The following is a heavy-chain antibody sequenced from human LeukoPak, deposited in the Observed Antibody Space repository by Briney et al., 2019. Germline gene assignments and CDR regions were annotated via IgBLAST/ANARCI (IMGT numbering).Heavy chain of an antibody. Sequence: ASVKVSCKASGYTFTCYYMHWVRQAPGQGLEWMGWINPNSGGTNYAQKFQGRVTMTRDTSISTAYMELSRLRSDDTAVYYCARGIAAAAPFDYWGQGTLVTVSS. CDR1: GYTFTCYY. CDR2: INPNSGGT. J-gene: IGHJ4*02. D-gene: IGHD6-13*01. CDR3: ARGIAAAAPFDY. V-gene: IGHV1-2*02.